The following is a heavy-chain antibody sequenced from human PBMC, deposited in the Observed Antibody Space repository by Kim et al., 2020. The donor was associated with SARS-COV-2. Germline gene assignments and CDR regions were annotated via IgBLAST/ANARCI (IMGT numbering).Heavy chain of an antibody. CDR2: ITSSSAFT. Sequence: GGSLRLSCAASGLNFSDYSMNWVRQAPGKGLEWVSSITSSSAFTYYADSVRGRFTVSSDNAKNSLYLQMNSLRADDTALYYCARGSDGSSCLAYWVQGTL. V-gene: IGHV3-21*01. CDR3: ARGSDGSSCLAY. CDR1: GLNFSDYS. D-gene: IGHD6-13*01. J-gene: IGHJ4*02.